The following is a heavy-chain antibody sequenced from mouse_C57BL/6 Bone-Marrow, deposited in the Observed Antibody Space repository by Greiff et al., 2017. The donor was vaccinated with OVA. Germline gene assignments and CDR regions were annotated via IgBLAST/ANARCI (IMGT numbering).Heavy chain of an antibody. CDR2: IDPNSGGT. J-gene: IGHJ4*01. Sequence: QVQLQQPGAELVKPGASVTLSCKASGYTFTSYWMHWVKQRPGRGLEWIGRIDPNSGGTKYNEKFKSKATLTVDKPSSTAYMQLSSLTSEDSAVXYCARSPMITTVLATSYYAMDYWGQGTSVTVSS. D-gene: IGHD1-1*01. CDR1: GYTFTSYW. V-gene: IGHV1-72*01. CDR3: ARSPMITTVLATSYYAMDY.